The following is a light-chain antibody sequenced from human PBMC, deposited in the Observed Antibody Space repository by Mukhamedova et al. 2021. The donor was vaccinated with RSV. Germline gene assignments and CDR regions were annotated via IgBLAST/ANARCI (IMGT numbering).Light chain of an antibody. CDR3: QQYHAYSRT. Sequence: WYQRRVHGKAPKLLIYGASILENGVPSRFSGSGSGTDFTLTISSLQPDDFADYHCQQYHAYSRTFGQGTTVEI. CDR2: GAS. J-gene: IGKJ1*01. V-gene: IGKV1-5*03.